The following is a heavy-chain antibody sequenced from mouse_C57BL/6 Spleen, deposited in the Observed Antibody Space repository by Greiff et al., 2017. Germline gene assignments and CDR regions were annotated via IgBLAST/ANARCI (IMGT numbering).Heavy chain of an antibody. V-gene: IGHV1-69*01. J-gene: IGHJ2*01. CDR1: GYTFTSYW. Sequence: VQLQQPGAELVMPGASVKLSCKASGYTFTSYWMHWVKQRPGQGLEWIGEIDPSDSYTNYNQKFKGKSTLTVDKSSSTAYMQLSSLTSEDSAVYYCARGGGPDFDYWGQGTTLTVSS. CDR3: ARGGGPDFDY. CDR2: IDPSDSYT. D-gene: IGHD3-3*01.